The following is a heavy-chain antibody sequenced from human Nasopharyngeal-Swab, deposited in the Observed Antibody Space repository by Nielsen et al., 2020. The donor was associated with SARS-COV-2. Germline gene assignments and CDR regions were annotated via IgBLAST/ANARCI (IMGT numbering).Heavy chain of an antibody. J-gene: IGHJ3*02. D-gene: IGHD3-10*01. CDR3: ARSGVYGSGSFDAFDI. Sequence: GGSLRLSCAASGFTFSSYGMHWVRQAPGKGLEWVAVIWYDGSNKYYADSVKGRFTISRDNSKNTLYLQMNSLRAEDTAVYYCARSGVYGSGSFDAFDIWGQGTMVTVSS. CDR1: GFTFSSYG. CDR2: IWYDGSNK. V-gene: IGHV3-33*01.